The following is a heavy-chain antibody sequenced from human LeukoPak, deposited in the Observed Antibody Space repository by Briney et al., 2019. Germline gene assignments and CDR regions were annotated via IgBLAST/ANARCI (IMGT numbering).Heavy chain of an antibody. J-gene: IGHJ6*03. D-gene: IGHD3-16*01. CDR2: MNPNSGNT. V-gene: IGHV1-8*01. Sequence: ASVKVSCKASGYTFTSYDINWVRQATGQGLEWMGWMNPNSGNTGYAQKFQGRVTMTRNTSISTAYMELSSLRSEDTAVYYCARGRGSLRISYYYMDVWGKGTTVTVSS. CDR1: GYTFTSYD. CDR3: ARGRGSLRISYYYMDV.